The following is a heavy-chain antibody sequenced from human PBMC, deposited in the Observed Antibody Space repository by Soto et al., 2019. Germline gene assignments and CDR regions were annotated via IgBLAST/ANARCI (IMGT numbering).Heavy chain of an antibody. CDR2: IIHVFGTN. Sequence: QVQLVQSGAEVKKPGSSVKVSCKASGGTFSSYAISWVRQAPGQGLEWMGGIIHVFGTNNNAQTFQGRVTITADGSTSTAYVELSSLRSQHTAVYSCAVTWMEGIAAAPTYNYSGRTVWGPANTVTVPS. J-gene: IGHJ6*02. CDR3: AVTWMEGIAAAPTYNYSGRTV. V-gene: IGHV1-69*01. CDR1: GGTFSSYA. D-gene: IGHD6-13*01.